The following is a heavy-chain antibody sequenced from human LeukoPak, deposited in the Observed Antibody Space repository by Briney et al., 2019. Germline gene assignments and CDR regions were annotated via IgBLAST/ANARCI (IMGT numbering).Heavy chain of an antibody. V-gene: IGHV4-34*01. CDR3: ARGPIYYDSSGWRDI. J-gene: IGHJ3*02. CDR2: INHSGST. CDR1: GGSFSGYY. Sequence: SETLSLTCAVYGGSFSGYYWSWIRQPPGKGLEWIGEINHSGSTNYNPSLKSRVTISVDTSKNQFSLKLSSVTAADTAVYYCARGPIYYDSSGWRDIWGQGTMVTVSS. D-gene: IGHD3-22*01.